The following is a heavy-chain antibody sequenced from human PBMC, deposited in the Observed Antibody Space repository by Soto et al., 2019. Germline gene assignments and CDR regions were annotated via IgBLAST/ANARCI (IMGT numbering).Heavy chain of an antibody. CDR1: GGSISSGDYY. CDR3: ARVSPPSYYYYGMDV. CDR2: IYYSGST. Sequence: QVQLQESGPGLVKPSQTLSLTCTVSGGSISSGDYYWSRIRQPPGKGREWIGYIYYSGSTYYNPSLKSRVTVSVDTSKNQCALKLSSVTAADTAVYYCARVSPPSYYYYGMDVWGQGTTVTVSS. J-gene: IGHJ6*02. V-gene: IGHV4-30-4*01.